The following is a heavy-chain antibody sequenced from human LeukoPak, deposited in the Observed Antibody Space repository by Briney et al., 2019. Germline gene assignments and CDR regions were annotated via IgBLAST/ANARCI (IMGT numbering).Heavy chain of an antibody. CDR1: GYSISSGYY. CDR3: ATRANIVVVVAATEGAFDI. Sequence: PSETLSLTCTVSGYSISSGYYWGWIRQPPGKGLEWIGSIYHSGSTYYNPSLKSRVTISVDTSKNQFSLKLSSVTAAETAVYYCATRANIVVVVAATEGAFDIWGQGTMVTVSS. V-gene: IGHV4-38-2*02. J-gene: IGHJ3*02. D-gene: IGHD2-15*01. CDR2: IYHSGST.